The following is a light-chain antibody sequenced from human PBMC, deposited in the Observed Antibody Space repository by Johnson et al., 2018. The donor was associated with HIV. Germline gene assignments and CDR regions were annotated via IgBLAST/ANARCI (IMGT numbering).Light chain of an antibody. Sequence: QSVLTQPPSVSAAPGQKVTISCSGSSSNIGNNYVSWYQQLPGTAPKLLIYENKKRPSGIPDRFSGSKSVTSATLGITGLQTGDEAGYYCGTWDSSLRAYVFRTGTKVTVL. CDR2: ENK. V-gene: IGLV1-51*01. J-gene: IGLJ1*01. CDR1: SSNIGNNY. CDR3: GTWDSSLRAYV.